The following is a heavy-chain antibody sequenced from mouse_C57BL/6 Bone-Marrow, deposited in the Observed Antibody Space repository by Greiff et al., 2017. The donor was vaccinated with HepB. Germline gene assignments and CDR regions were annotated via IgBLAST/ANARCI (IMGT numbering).Heavy chain of an antibody. Sequence: VQLQQSVAELVRPGASVKLSCTASGFNIKNTYMHWVKQRPEQGLEWIGRIDPANGNTKYAPKFQGKATITADTSANTAYLQLSSLTSEDTAIYYCAPTVVERSYAMDYWGQGTSVTVSS. J-gene: IGHJ4*01. CDR3: APTVVERSYAMDY. V-gene: IGHV14-3*01. D-gene: IGHD1-1*01. CDR1: GFNIKNTY. CDR2: IDPANGNT.